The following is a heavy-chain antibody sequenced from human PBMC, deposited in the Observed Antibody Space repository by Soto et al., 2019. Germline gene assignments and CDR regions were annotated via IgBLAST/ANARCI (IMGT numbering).Heavy chain of an antibody. Sequence: ASVKVSCKASGYTFTSYGISWVRQAPGQGLEWMGWISAYNGNTNYAQKLQVRVTMTTDTPTSTAYMKLRSLRSDDTAVYYCARDLSGRLEVTQTCVYWGQGTLVTVSS. D-gene: IGHD4-4*01. J-gene: IGHJ4*02. CDR3: ARDLSGRLEVTQTCVY. CDR1: GYTFTSYG. V-gene: IGHV1-18*04. CDR2: ISAYNGNT.